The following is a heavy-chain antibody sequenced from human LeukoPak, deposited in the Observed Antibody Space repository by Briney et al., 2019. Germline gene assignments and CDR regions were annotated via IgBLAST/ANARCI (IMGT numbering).Heavy chain of an antibody. J-gene: IGHJ5*02. CDR2: MRYDGSNR. D-gene: IGHD2-2*01. CDR1: GITLSSYG. V-gene: IGHV3-30*02. Sequence: GGSLRLSCAASGITLSSYGMHWVRQAPGKGLEWVAFMRYDGSNRYYTDSVKARFTIYRDNAKNSLYLQMNSLRAEDTAVYYCARDLTSTSWEGFDPWGQGTLVTVSS. CDR3: ARDLTSTSWEGFDP.